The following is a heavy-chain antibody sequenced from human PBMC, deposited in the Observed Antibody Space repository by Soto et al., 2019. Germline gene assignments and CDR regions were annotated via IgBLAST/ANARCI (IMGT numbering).Heavy chain of an antibody. CDR3: AKGGGRQLPPFQDYYYAMDV. D-gene: IGHD6-6*01. J-gene: IGHJ6*02. CDR1: GFTFSSYG. V-gene: IGHV3-30*18. CDR2: ISYDGSNK. Sequence: GSLRLPCAASGFTFSSYGMHWVRQAPGKGLEWGAVISYDGSNKYYADSVKGRFTISRDNSKNTLYLQMNSLRAEDTAVYYCAKGGGRQLPPFQDYYYAMDVWGQGTTVTVSS.